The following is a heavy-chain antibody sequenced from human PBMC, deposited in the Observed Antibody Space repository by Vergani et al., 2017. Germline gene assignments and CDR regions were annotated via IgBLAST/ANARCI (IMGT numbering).Heavy chain of an antibody. V-gene: IGHV4-34*01. CDR2: INHSGST. J-gene: IGHJ6*02. Sequence: VQLLESGGGLVQPGGSLRLSCAASGFTFSSYAMSWVRQAPGKGLEWIGEINHSGSTNYNPSLKSRVTISVDTSKNQFSLKLSSVTAADTAVYYCARGGSGYYYASRYYYYGMDVWGQGTTVTVSS. CDR3: ARGGSGYYYASRYYYYGMDV. CDR1: GFTFSSYA. D-gene: IGHD3-22*01.